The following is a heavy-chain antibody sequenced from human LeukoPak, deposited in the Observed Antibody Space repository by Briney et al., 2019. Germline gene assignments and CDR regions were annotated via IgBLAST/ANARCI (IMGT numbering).Heavy chain of an antibody. J-gene: IGHJ4*02. CDR1: GFSFKYSW. D-gene: IGHD4-17*01. CDR3: TTDPAGDSFEY. Sequence: PGGSLRLSCEASGFSFKYSWMSWVRQAPGKGLEWIGRIKSKTDGGTTEYAAPVKGRFTISRDDSKNTFYLQLNSLKMEDTAVYYCTTDPAGDSFEYWGQGTLVTVSS. CDR2: IKSKTDGGTT. V-gene: IGHV3-15*01.